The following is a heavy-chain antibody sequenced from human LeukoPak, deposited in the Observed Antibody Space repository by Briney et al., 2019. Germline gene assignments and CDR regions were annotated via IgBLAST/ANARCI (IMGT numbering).Heavy chain of an antibody. CDR3: ARGIRAGYYYYMDV. CDR2: MNPNSGNT. CDR1: GYTFTSYD. Sequence: ASVKVSCKASGYTFTSYDINWVRRATGQGLEWMGWMNPNSGNTGYAQKFQGRVTMTRNTSISTAYMELSSLRSEDTAVYYCARGIRAGYYYYMDVWGKGTTVTVSS. V-gene: IGHV1-8*01. J-gene: IGHJ6*03.